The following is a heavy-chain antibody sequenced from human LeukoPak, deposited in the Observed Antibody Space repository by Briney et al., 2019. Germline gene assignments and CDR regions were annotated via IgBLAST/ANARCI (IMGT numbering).Heavy chain of an antibody. J-gene: IGHJ4*02. CDR2: IYHSGST. V-gene: IGHV4-4*02. CDR3: AREGGGIAAAGTSDSFDY. D-gene: IGHD6-13*01. Sequence: SETLSLTCAVSGGSISSSNWWSWVRQPPGKGLEWIGEIYHSGSTNYNPSLKSRVTISVDKSKNQFSLKLSSVTAADTAVYYCAREGGGIAAAGTSDSFDYWGQGTLVTVSS. CDR1: GGSISSSNW.